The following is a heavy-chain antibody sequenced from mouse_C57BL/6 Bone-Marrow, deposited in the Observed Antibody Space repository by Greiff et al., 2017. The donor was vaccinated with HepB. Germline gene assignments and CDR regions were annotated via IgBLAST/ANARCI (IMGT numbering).Heavy chain of an antibody. J-gene: IGHJ1*03. V-gene: IGHV5-12*01. CDR2: ISNGGGST. CDR3: ARPPNWDRYFDV. Sequence: EVKVVESGGGLVQPGGSLKLSCAASGFTFSDYYMYWVRQTPEKRLEWVAYISNGGGSTYYPDTVKGRFTISRDNAKNTLYLQMSRLKSEDTAMYYCARPPNWDRYFDVWGTGTTVTVSS. D-gene: IGHD4-1*01. CDR1: GFTFSDYY.